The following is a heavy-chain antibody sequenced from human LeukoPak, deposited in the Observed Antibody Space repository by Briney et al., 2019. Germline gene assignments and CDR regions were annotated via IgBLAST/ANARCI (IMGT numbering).Heavy chain of an antibody. V-gene: IGHV4-59*01. Sequence: SETLSLTCTVSGGSISSYYWSWIRQPPGKGLEWIGYIYYSGSTNYDPSLKSRVTISVDTSKNQFSLKLSSVTAADTAVYYCARDRYWFDPWGQGTLVTVSS. J-gene: IGHJ5*02. CDR3: ARDRYWFDP. CDR1: GGSISSYY. CDR2: IYYSGST.